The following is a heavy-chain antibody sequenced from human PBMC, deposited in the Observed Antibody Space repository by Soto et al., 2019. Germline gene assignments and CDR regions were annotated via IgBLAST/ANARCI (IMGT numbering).Heavy chain of an antibody. CDR3: AGDIRSGWSF. CDR1: GYTFTSYY. CDR2: INPSGGST. J-gene: IGHJ4*02. V-gene: IGHV1-46*01. Sequence: QVQLVQSGAEVKKPGASVKVSCKASGYTFTSYYMHWVRQAPGQGLEWMGIINPSGGSTSYAQKSQGRVTITSDTSTSTAYTELSSPRSEDTAVYYCAGDIRSGWSFGGQGTLVTVSS. D-gene: IGHD6-19*01.